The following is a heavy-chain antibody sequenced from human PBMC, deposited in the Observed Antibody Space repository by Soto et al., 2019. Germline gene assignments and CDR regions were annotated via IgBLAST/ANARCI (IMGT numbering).Heavy chain of an antibody. Sequence: QVQLVQSGAEVKKPGASVKVSCKASGYTFTSYGISWVRQAPGQGLEWMGWISAYNGNTNYAQKLQGRVTMTTDTSTSTADMEMRSMRSDDTAVYYCARVGVGINLTSLPMPGNWFDPWGQGTLVTVSS. CDR2: ISAYNGNT. V-gene: IGHV1-18*01. CDR1: GYTFTSYG. J-gene: IGHJ5*02. D-gene: IGHD1-26*01. CDR3: ARVGVGINLTSLPMPGNWFDP.